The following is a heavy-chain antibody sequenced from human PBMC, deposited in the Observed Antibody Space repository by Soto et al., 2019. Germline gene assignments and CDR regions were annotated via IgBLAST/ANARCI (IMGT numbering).Heavy chain of an antibody. D-gene: IGHD3-10*01. J-gene: IGHJ6*02. CDR2: ISAYNGNT. CDR1: ADSFTSYG. CDR3: ARDNGFGESDV. Sequence: PSVKVSCKPSADSFTSYGVSFVLQAPVQGLDWMGWISAYNGNTNYAQKLQGRVTMTTDTSTSTAYMELRSLRSDDTAVYYCARDNGFGESDVWGQGTTVTVSS. V-gene: IGHV1-18*01.